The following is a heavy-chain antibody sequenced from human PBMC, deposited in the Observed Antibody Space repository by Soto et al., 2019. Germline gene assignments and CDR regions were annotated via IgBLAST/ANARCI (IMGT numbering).Heavy chain of an antibody. Sequence: QVQLQESGPGLMKPSETLSLTCTVSGGSISSCYWSWIRQPPGKGLEWIGYIYYSGSTNYNPSLKSRVTISVDTSKNQFSLKLSSVTAADTAVYYCARDNGRENYYDSSGYWYYFDYWGQGTLVTVSS. J-gene: IGHJ4*02. CDR3: ARDNGRENYYDSSGYWYYFDY. D-gene: IGHD3-22*01. CDR1: GGSISSCY. CDR2: IYYSGST. V-gene: IGHV4-59*01.